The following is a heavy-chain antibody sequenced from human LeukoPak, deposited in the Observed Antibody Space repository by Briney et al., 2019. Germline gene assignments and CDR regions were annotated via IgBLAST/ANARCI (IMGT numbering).Heavy chain of an antibody. V-gene: IGHV1-18*01. CDR3: ARDRYDSSGNRVYYYYMDV. CDR1: GYTFTSYG. D-gene: IGHD3-22*01. J-gene: IGHJ6*03. CDR2: ISAYNGNT. Sequence: ASVKVSCKASGYTFTSYGISWVRQAPGQGLEWMGWISAYNGNTNYAQKFQGRVTMTRDTSISTAYMELSRLRSDDTAVYYCARDRYDSSGNRVYYYYMDVWGRGTTVTVSS.